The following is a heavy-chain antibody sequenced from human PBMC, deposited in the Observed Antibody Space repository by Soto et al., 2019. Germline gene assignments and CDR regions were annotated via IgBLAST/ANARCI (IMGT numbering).Heavy chain of an antibody. Sequence: EVQLVESGGGLVQPGGSLRLSCAASGFIFSSYEINWVRQAPGKGLEWVSYISSSGSTIYYADSVKGRFTISRDNAKNSLYLQMNSLRAEDTAVYYCARWVYGNGSPAYYGMDVWGQGTTVTVSS. V-gene: IGHV3-48*03. CDR3: ARWVYGNGSPAYYGMDV. D-gene: IGHD4-4*01. CDR1: GFIFSSYE. J-gene: IGHJ6*02. CDR2: ISSSGSTI.